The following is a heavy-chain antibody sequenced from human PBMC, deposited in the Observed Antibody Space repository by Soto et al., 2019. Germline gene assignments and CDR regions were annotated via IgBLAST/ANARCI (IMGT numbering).Heavy chain of an antibody. CDR3: ARDHYDILTGYYNHAFDI. V-gene: IGHV3-21*01. D-gene: IGHD3-9*01. CDR2: ISSSSSYI. Sequence: PGGSLRLSCAAPGFTFSSYSMNGVRQAPGKGLEWVSSISSSSSYIYYADSVKGRFTISRDNAKNSLYLQMNSLRAEDTAVYYSARDHYDILTGYYNHAFDIWGQGTMVTVSS. CDR1: GFTFSSYS. J-gene: IGHJ3*02.